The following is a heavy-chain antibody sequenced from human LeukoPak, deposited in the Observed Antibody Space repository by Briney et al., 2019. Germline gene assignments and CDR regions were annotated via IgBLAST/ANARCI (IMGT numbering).Heavy chain of an antibody. Sequence: GRSLTLSCAASGFSFSNYWMSWVRQAPGKGLDWVANIKQDGSEKYYVDSVKGRFTISRDNAKNSLYLQMNSLRAEDTALYYCARAGTYETTWYHWGQGTLVTVSS. CDR3: ARAGTYETTWYH. CDR1: GFSFSNYW. D-gene: IGHD1-7*01. J-gene: IGHJ5*02. V-gene: IGHV3-7*01. CDR2: IKQDGSEK.